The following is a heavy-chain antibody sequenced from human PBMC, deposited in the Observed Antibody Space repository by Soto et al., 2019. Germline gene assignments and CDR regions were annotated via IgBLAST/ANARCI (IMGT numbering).Heavy chain of an antibody. CDR2: IWYDGSNK. CDR3: ARDHLGFLGA. J-gene: IGHJ5*02. D-gene: IGHD3-3*02. CDR1: GFTFSSYG. Sequence: QVQLVESGGGVVQPGRSLRLSCAASGFTFSSYGMHWVRQAPGKGLEWVAVIWYDGSNKYYADSVKGRFTISRDNPKNTLYLQMNSLRAEDTAVYYCARDHLGFLGAWGQGTLVTVSS. V-gene: IGHV3-33*01.